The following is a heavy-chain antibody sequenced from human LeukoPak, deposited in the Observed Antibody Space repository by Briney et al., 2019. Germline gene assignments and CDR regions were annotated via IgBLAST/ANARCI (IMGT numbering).Heavy chain of an antibody. J-gene: IGHJ4*02. V-gene: IGHV1-18*01. CDR2: ISIYNGNT. CDR3: ARNGVAGTTFDY. CDR1: GYTFTSYG. Sequence: ASVKVSCKASGYTFTSYGISWVRQAPGQGLEWMGWISIYNGNTNYAQRLQGRVTMTTNTSTSTAYMELRSLRSDDTAVYYCARNGVAGTTFDYWGQGTPVTVSS. D-gene: IGHD6-19*01.